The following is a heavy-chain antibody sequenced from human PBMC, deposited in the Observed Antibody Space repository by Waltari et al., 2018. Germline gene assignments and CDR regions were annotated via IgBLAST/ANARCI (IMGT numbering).Heavy chain of an antibody. CDR2: IYYGGDK. CDR3: AGTTWRFGNNIDS. Sequence: QVDLQQAGPGLVRPSETLSLTCSVSGGFIISHYWSWIRRYPGKGLEWIGFIYYGGDKNYNPSFKSRVTISVDTSKSQVSLVLTSVTAADTAVYFCAGTTWRFGNNIDSWGQGTLVTVSS. J-gene: IGHJ4*02. D-gene: IGHD3-3*01. V-gene: IGHV4-59*11. CDR1: GGFIISHY.